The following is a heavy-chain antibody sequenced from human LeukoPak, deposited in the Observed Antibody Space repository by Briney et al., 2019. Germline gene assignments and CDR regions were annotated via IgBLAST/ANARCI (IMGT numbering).Heavy chain of an antibody. V-gene: IGHV4-39*01. J-gene: IGHJ4*02. CDR1: GGSISSSSYY. D-gene: IGHD3-22*01. CDR2: IYYSGST. CDR3: ARDSPRNYYDSSGFDY. Sequence: SETPSLTCTVSGGSISSSSYYWGWIRQPPGKGLEWIGSIYYSGSTYYNPSLKSRVTISVDTSKNQFSLKLSSVTAADTAVYYCARDSPRNYYDSSGFDYWGQGTLVTVSS.